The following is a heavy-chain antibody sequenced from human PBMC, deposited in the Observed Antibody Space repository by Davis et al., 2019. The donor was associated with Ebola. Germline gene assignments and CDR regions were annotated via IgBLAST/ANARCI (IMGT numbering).Heavy chain of an antibody. Sequence: SVKGRFTISRDNAKNSLYLQMNSLRDVDTAVYYCVGEYRHGQYYFDYWGQGTLVTVSS. V-gene: IGHV3-48*02. D-gene: IGHD5-18*01. CDR3: VGEYRHGQYYFDY. J-gene: IGHJ4*02.